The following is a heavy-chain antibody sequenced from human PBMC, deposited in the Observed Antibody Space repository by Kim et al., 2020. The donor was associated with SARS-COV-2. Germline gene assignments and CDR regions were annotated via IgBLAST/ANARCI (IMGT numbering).Heavy chain of an antibody. CDR2: VNAANDQT. CDR3: VRDMNPKVYDY. D-gene: IGHD3-16*01. V-gene: IGHV1-3*01. CDR1: GYTFKTYP. Sequence: ASVKVSCKASGYTFKTYPIHWLRQAPGQTLEWMGWVNAANDQTKYSQKFQGRITISRDTSANTAYMELRSLTTKDTAFYYCVRDMNPKVYDYWGQGTLVTVSS. J-gene: IGHJ4*02.